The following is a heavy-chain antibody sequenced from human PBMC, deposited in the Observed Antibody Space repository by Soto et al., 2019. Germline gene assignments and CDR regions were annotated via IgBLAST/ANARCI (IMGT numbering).Heavy chain of an antibody. CDR3: ARDRHYYGSGSYYNARYYYYGMDV. V-gene: IGHV4-59*01. D-gene: IGHD3-10*01. CDR2: IYYSGST. CDR1: GGSISSYY. Sequence: SETLSLTCTVSGGSISSYYWSWIRQPPGKGLEWIGYIYYSGSTNYNPSLKSRVTISVDTSKNQFSLKLSSVTAADTAVYYCARDRHYYGSGSYYNARYYYYGMDVWGQGTTVTVSS. J-gene: IGHJ6*02.